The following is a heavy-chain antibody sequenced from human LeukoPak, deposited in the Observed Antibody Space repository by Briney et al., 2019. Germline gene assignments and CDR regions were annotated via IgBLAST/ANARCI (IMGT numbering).Heavy chain of an antibody. D-gene: IGHD5-24*01. Sequence: GGSLRLSCAASGFTFSSYAMSWVRQAPGKGLEWVSATSGSGGSTYYADSVRGRFTISRDNSKNTLYLQMNSLRAEDTAIYYCARDIQLSTWGLGTMVTVSS. CDR1: GFTFSSYA. J-gene: IGHJ3*01. CDR3: ARDIQLST. V-gene: IGHV3-23*01. CDR2: TSGSGGST.